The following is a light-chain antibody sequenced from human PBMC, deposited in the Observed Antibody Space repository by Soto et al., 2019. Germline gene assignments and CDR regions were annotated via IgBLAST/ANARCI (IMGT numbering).Light chain of an antibody. Sequence: QSVLTQPPSASGTPGQRVTISCSGSSSNIGSNYVYWYQQLPGTAPKLLIYRNNQRPSGVPDRFSGSKSGTSASLAISGLXXXXEADYYCAAWDDSLSAFYVFGTGTKLTVL. CDR3: AAWDDSLSAFYV. CDR1: SSNIGSNY. V-gene: IGLV1-47*01. CDR2: RNN. J-gene: IGLJ1*01.